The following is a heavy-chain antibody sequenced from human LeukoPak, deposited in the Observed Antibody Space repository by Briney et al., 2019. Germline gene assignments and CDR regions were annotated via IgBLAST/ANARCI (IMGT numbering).Heavy chain of an antibody. Sequence: TLSLTCIVSGGSISSYSWNWIRQPPGKALEWLALIYWDDDKRYSPSLKSRLTITKDTSKNQVVLTMTNMDPVDTATYYCAHRSGYSGLQATGWNYFDYWGQGTLVTVSS. V-gene: IGHV2-5*08. CDR1: GGSISSYSW. D-gene: IGHD5-12*01. J-gene: IGHJ4*02. CDR3: AHRSGYSGLQATGWNYFDY. CDR2: IYWDDDK.